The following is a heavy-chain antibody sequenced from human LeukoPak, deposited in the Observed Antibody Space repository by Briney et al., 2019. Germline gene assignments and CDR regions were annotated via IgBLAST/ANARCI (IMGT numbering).Heavy chain of an antibody. CDR2: IRSKAYGGTT. V-gene: IGHV3-49*04. CDR3: TRVSIAAAGRGLYGMDV. D-gene: IGHD6-13*01. J-gene: IGHJ6*02. Sequence: GGSLRLSCTASGFTFGDYAMSWVRQAPAKGLEWVGFIRSKAYGGTTEYAASVKGRFTISRDDSKSIAYLQRNSLKTEDTAVYYCTRVSIAAAGRGLYGMDVWGQGTTVTVSS. CDR1: GFTFGDYA.